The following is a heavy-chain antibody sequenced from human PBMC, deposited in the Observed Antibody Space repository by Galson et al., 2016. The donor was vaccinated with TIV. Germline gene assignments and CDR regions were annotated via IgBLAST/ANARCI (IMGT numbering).Heavy chain of an antibody. Sequence: PALVKPTQTLTLACTFSGFSLSTSGVAVGWIRQPPGKALEWLALVYGDDGKRYSPSLKSRLTITKDTSKNQVVVTMTNMDPVDTATYYCAHTVADCSDSSGWVDYFDYWGQGTLVTVSS. J-gene: IGHJ4*02. V-gene: IGHV2-5*02. CDR3: AHTVADCSDSSGWVDYFDY. CDR1: GFSLSTSGVA. CDR2: VYGDDGK. D-gene: IGHD3-22*01.